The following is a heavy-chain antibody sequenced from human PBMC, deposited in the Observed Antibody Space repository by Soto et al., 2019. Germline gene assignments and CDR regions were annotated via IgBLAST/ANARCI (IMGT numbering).Heavy chain of an antibody. D-gene: IGHD1-26*01. V-gene: IGHV3-64D*06. J-gene: IGHJ6*02. CDR2: ISSNGGST. CDR1: GVNFSGYS. Sequence: GGSLILCCSSSGVNFSGYSMHWVRQAPGKGLEYVSAISSNGGSTYYADSVKGRFTISRDNSKNTLYLQMSSLRAEDTAVYYCVRVLLLYYYYGMDVWGQGTTVTVSS. CDR3: VRVLLLYYYYGMDV.